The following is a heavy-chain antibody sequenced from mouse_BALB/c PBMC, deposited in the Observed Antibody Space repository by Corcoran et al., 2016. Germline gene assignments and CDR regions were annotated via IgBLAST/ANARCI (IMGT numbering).Heavy chain of an antibody. CDR1: GFNIKDYY. CDR3: ASMDY. J-gene: IGHJ4*01. V-gene: IGHV14-1*02. Sequence: EVQLQQAGAELVRPGALVKLSCKASGFNIKDYYMNWVKQRPEQGLEWIGWIDPENGNTIYEPKFQGKASITADTSSNTAYLQLSSLTSEDTAVYYCASMDYWGQGTSVTVSS. CDR2: IDPENGNT.